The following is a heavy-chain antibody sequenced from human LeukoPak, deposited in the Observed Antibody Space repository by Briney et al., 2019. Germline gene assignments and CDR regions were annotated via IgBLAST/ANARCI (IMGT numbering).Heavy chain of an antibody. V-gene: IGHV3-23*01. CDR2: ISGSDGST. CDR3: ARDTSSGFSYGNTDY. J-gene: IGHJ4*02. CDR1: GFTFSTHA. D-gene: IGHD5-18*01. Sequence: GGSLRLSCAASGFTFSTHAMSWVRQAPGNGLEWVSAISGSDGSTYYADSVKGRFTISRDNSRNTLYLQMNSLRAEDTAVYYCARDTSSGFSYGNTDYWGQGTLVTVSS.